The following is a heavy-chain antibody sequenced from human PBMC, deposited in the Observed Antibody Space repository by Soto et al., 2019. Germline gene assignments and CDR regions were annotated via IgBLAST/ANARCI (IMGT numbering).Heavy chain of an antibody. D-gene: IGHD5-18*01. Sequence: ESGGGVVQPGRSLRLSCAASGFTFSSYGMHWVRQAPGTGLEWVAVISYDGGLQHYADSVKGRFTISRDNSMNMVLLQMNSLRAADTAVYYCVSDRGYGHASVPYSCGQGTLVSVSS. CDR2: ISYDGGLQ. CDR1: GFTFSSYG. V-gene: IGHV3-30*03. CDR3: VSDRGYGHASVPYS. J-gene: IGHJ4*02.